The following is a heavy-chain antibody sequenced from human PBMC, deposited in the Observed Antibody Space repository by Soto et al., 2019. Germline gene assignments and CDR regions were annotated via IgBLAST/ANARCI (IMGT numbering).Heavy chain of an antibody. CDR2: IYYSGST. J-gene: IGHJ2*01. D-gene: IGHD5-12*01. Sequence: QVQLQESGPGLVKPSQTLSLTCTVSGGSISSGGYYWSWIRQHPGKGLEWIGYIYYSGSTYYNPSLKSRVTISVDTSKNQFSLKLSSVTAADTAVYYCARRRGGGYDKYWYFDLWGRGTLVTVSS. CDR1: GGSISSGGYY. V-gene: IGHV4-31*03. CDR3: ARRRGGGYDKYWYFDL.